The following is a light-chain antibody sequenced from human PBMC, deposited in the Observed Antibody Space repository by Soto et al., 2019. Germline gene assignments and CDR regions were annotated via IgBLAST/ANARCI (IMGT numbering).Light chain of an antibody. CDR2: EVS. V-gene: IGLV2-8*01. CDR1: SSDVGGYNY. J-gene: IGLJ1*01. Sequence: LTQPPSASGSPGQSVTISCTGTSSDVGGYNYVSWYQQHPGKAPKLMIYEVSKRPSGVPDRFSGSKSGNTASLTVSGLQAEDEADYYCSAYAGSNNLVFGTGTKVTVL. CDR3: SAYAGSNNLV.